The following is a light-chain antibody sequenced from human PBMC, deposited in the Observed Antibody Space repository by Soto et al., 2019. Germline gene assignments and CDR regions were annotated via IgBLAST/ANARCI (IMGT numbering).Light chain of an antibody. Sequence: DIVMTQSPDSLAVSLGERATINCKSSQSVLYSSNNKNYLAWYQQKPGQPPKLLIYWASTRESGVPDRFSGSGSGTDFTLTISSLQAEDVAVYYSTPPGTFGQGTKVEIK. J-gene: IGKJ1*01. CDR3: TPPGT. CDR1: QSVLYSSNNKNY. V-gene: IGKV4-1*01. CDR2: WAS.